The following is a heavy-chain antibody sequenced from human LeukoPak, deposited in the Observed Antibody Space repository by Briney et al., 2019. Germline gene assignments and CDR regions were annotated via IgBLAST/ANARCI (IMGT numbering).Heavy chain of an antibody. CDR3: ARASEGIGYFDT. Sequence: PETLSLTCTVSGASFSNDYWSWVRQAPGKGLEWIGYIYHNGRTNYSPSLKSRITMSIDTSQNQFSLKLTSVTAADTAVYYCARASEGIGYFDTWGRGSLVTVSS. V-gene: IGHV4-59*01. D-gene: IGHD3-3*01. J-gene: IGHJ4*02. CDR2: IYHNGRT. CDR1: GASFSNDY.